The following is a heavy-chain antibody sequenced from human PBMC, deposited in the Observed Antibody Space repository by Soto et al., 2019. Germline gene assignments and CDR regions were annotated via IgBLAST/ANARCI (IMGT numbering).Heavy chain of an antibody. Sequence: GGSLRLFCAASGFTFSSYGMHWVRQAPGKGLEWVAVISYDGSNKYYADSVKGRFTISRDNSKNTLYLQMNSLRAEDTAVYYCAKTTPAVDTAMGAFDYWGQGTLVTVSS. CDR1: GFTFSSYG. CDR2: ISYDGSNK. D-gene: IGHD5-18*01. J-gene: IGHJ4*02. V-gene: IGHV3-30*18. CDR3: AKTTPAVDTAMGAFDY.